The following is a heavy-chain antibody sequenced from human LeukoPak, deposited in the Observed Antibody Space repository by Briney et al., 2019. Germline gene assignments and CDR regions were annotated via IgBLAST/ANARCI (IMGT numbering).Heavy chain of an antibody. CDR2: ITSDSRYM. CDR1: GFTFSSYN. Sequence: PGGSLRLSCAASGFTFSSYNMNWVRQAPGKGLEWVSSITSDSRYMYYADSVKGRFTISRDNAKNSLYLQMNSLRAEDTAVYYCARIHNYYDFWSGFMGIDAFDIWGQGTMVTVSS. D-gene: IGHD3-3*01. J-gene: IGHJ3*02. V-gene: IGHV3-21*01. CDR3: ARIHNYYDFWSGFMGIDAFDI.